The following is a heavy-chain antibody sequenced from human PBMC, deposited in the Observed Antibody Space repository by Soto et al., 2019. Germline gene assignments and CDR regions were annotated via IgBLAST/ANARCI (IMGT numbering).Heavy chain of an antibody. D-gene: IGHD3-22*01. CDR1: GYSISSGYY. CDR2: IYHSGTT. CDR3: ARGLYYYDSSGYSPDY. Sequence: SETLSLTCAVSGYSISSGYYWGWIRQPPGKGLEWIATIYHSGTTYSNPSLKSRVTISVDTSKNQFSLKLSSVTAADTAVYYCARGLYYYDSSGYSPDYWGLGTLVTVS. V-gene: IGHV4-38-2*01. J-gene: IGHJ4*02.